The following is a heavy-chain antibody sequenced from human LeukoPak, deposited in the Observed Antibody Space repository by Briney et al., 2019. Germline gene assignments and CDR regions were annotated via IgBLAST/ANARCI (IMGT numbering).Heavy chain of an antibody. J-gene: IGHJ5*02. CDR1: RASISSYY. CDR2: IYYSGST. CDR3: ARVSGYYFNWFDP. D-gene: IGHD3-3*01. V-gene: IGHV4-59*08. Sequence: SETLSLTCTVSRASISSYYWSWIRQPPGKGLEWIGYIYYSGSTNYNPSLKSRVTISVDTSKNQFSLKLSSVTAADTAVYYCARVSGYYFNWFDPWGQGTLVTVSS.